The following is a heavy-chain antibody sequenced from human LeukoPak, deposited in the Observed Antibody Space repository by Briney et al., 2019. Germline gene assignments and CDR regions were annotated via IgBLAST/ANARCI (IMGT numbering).Heavy chain of an antibody. J-gene: IGHJ6*02. V-gene: IGHV4-59*01. CDR1: GGSISSYY. CDR3: ARGFEPRYYYYGMDV. Sequence: SETLSLTCTVSGGSISSYYWSWIRQPPGKGLEWIGYIYYSGSTNYNPSLKSRVTISVDTSKNQFSLKLSSVTAADTAVYYCARGFEPRYYYYGMDVWGQGTTVTVSS. CDR2: IYYSGST. D-gene: IGHD1-14*01.